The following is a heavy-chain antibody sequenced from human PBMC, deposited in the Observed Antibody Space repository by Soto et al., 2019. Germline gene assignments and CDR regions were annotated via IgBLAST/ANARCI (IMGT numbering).Heavy chain of an antibody. D-gene: IGHD5-18*01. J-gene: IGHJ3*02. Sequence: PSGTLSLRCAVSGGSVNTRSHDWGWIRQTPGKGLEWIGSIYFGGITDYNPPLKSRVTISLDTSNNQFSLKLNSVTAADTAMYYCARLARGFTYGDDTFDIWGQGTMVTGSS. CDR1: GGSVNTRSHD. CDR3: ARLARGFTYGDDTFDI. V-gene: IGHV4-39*01. CDR2: IYFGGIT.